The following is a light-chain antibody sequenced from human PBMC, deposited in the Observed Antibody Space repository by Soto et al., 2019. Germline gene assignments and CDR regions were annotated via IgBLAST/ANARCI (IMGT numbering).Light chain of an antibody. Sequence: DIHMTQSPSSLSASVGDRVTITCRASQRISTYLNWYQQKPGKAPNLLIYGASTLQGGVPSRFSGSGSGTDFTLTISSLQPEDFATYYCHQSYSTLWTFGQGTKVELK. V-gene: IGKV1-39*01. CDR1: QRISTY. CDR3: HQSYSTLWT. CDR2: GAS. J-gene: IGKJ1*01.